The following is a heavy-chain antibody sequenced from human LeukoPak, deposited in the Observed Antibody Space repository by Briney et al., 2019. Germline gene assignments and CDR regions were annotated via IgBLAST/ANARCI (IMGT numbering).Heavy chain of an antibody. Sequence: GGSLRLSCAASGFTFSSYAMHWVRQAPGKGLEWVAVISYDGSNKYYADSVKGRFTISRDNSKNTLYLQINSLRAEDTAVYYCAKGRNVLRYPYGMDVWGQGTTVTVSS. CDR1: GFTFSSYA. V-gene: IGHV3-30*04. D-gene: IGHD3-9*01. CDR2: ISYDGSNK. CDR3: AKGRNVLRYPYGMDV. J-gene: IGHJ6*02.